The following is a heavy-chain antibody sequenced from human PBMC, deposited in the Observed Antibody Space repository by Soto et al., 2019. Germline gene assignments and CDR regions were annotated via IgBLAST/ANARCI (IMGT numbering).Heavy chain of an antibody. J-gene: IGHJ4*02. D-gene: IGHD2-15*01. CDR1: GYTFTSYA. V-gene: IGHV1-3*01. CDR3: ARYCSGGSCYSPPFDD. CDR2: INAGNGNT. Sequence: GASVKVSCKASGYTFTSYAMHWVRQAPGQRLEWMGWINAGNGNTKYSQKFQGRVTITRDTSASTAYMELSSLRSEDTAVYYCARYCSGGSCYSPPFDDWGQGTLVTVSS.